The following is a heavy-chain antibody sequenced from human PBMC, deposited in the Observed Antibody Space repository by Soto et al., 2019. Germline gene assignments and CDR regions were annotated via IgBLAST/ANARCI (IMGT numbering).Heavy chain of an antibody. J-gene: IGHJ4*02. CDR1: GFPFSNAW. D-gene: IGHD5-18*01. Sequence: GGSLRLSCAASGFPFSNAWMFWVRQVPGKGLEWVGRIKSRSDGETIDYAAPVKGKFTISRDDSKKVLYLQMSSLKTEDTGVYYCTTGYSYGLRNRWGQGTLVTVSS. V-gene: IGHV3-15*01. CDR3: TTGYSYGLRNR. CDR2: IKSRSDGETI.